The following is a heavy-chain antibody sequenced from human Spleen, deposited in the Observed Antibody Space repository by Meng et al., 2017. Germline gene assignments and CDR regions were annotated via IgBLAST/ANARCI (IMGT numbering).Heavy chain of an antibody. Sequence: GESLKISCAASGFTFSSYAMHWVRQAPGKGLEWVSAISGSGGSTYYADSVKGRFTISRDNSKNTLYLQMNSLRAEDTAVYYCAKCGPALNRDYHILYWYFDLWGRGTLVTVSS. V-gene: IGHV3-23*01. CDR2: ISGSGGST. CDR3: AKCGPALNRDYHILYWYFDL. CDR1: GFTFSSYA. J-gene: IGHJ2*01. D-gene: IGHD4-11*01.